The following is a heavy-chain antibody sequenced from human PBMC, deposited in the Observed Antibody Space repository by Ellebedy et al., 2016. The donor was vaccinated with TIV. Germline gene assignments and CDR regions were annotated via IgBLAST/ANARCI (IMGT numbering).Heavy chain of an antibody. CDR1: GFTVSSNY. Sequence: PGGSLRLSCAASGFTVSSNYMSWVRQAPGKGLEWVSVIYSCWATSYADYVKGRFTISRDNSKNTLYLQMNSLRVEDTAVYYCARKYIYGFDWGQGTLVTVSS. J-gene: IGHJ4*02. CDR2: IYSCWAT. D-gene: IGHD5-18*01. CDR3: ARKYIYGFD. V-gene: IGHV3-66*01.